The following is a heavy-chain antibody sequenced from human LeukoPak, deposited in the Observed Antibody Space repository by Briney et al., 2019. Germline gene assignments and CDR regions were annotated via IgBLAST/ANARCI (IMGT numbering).Heavy chain of an antibody. V-gene: IGHV4-4*02. CDR1: GGSISNSNW. CDR3: ARVFHYYGMDV. D-gene: IGHD3-9*01. Sequence: SETLSLTCAVSGGSISNSNWWSWVRQPPGKGLEWIGEIYHSGSTNYNPSLKSRVTISVDTSKNQFSLKLSSVTAADTAVYYCARVFHYYGMDVWGQGTTVTVSS. J-gene: IGHJ6*02. CDR2: IYHSGST.